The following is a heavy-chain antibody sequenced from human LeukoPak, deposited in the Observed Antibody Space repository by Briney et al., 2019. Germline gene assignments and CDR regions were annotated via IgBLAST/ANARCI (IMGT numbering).Heavy chain of an antibody. D-gene: IGHD2-15*01. CDR1: GGSISSSNYY. CDR3: ARLDGYCRGGSCYSVSFVDP. V-gene: IGHV4-39*01. CDR2: IYYSGST. Sequence: SETLSLTCTVSGGSISSSNYYWGWIRQPPGKGPEWIGSIYYSGSTYYNPSLKSRVTISVDTSKNQFSLKLSSVTAADTAVYYCARLDGYCRGGSCYSVSFVDPWGQGTLVTVSS. J-gene: IGHJ5*02.